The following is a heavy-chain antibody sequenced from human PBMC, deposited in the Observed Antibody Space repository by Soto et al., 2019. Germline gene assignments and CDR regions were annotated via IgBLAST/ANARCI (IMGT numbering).Heavy chain of an antibody. CDR1: GGSISSYC. CDR2: IYTSGST. J-gene: IGHJ6*02. CDR3: GRDGGSIYYGMVD. D-gene: IGHD2-15*01. Sequence: PSETLSHTWTVSGGSISSYCWSWIREPAGKGLEWIGRIYTSGSTNYNPSLKSRVTMSVDTSKNQFSLKLSSVTAADTAVYYGGRDGGSIYYGMVDWGQGTTVTVSS. V-gene: IGHV4-4*07.